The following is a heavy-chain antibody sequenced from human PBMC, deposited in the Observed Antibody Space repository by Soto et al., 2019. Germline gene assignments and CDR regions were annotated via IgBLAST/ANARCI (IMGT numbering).Heavy chain of an antibody. CDR3: AKRGAGGWFEP. Sequence: EVQLLESGGGLVQPGGSLRLSCAASGFTFSRYAMSWVRKAPGKGLEWVSVISGSGGSTYYADSVKGRFTISRDNSKNPLYLQMNSLRAEDTAVYYCAKRGAGGWFEPWGQGTLVTVSS. CDR2: ISGSGGST. J-gene: IGHJ5*02. V-gene: IGHV3-23*01. CDR1: GFTFSRYA. D-gene: IGHD3-10*01.